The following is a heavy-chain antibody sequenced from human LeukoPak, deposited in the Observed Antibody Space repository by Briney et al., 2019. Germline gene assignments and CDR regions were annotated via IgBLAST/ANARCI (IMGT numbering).Heavy chain of an antibody. J-gene: IGHJ3*02. Sequence: ASVTVSCKASGNTFSDYYMHWVRQAPGQGLEWMGWISAYNGNTNYAQKLQGRVTMTTDTSTSTAYMELRSLRSDDTAVYYCASNYYDSSGYYYPHAFDIWGQGTMVTVSS. CDR1: GNTFSDYY. CDR2: ISAYNGNT. V-gene: IGHV1-18*04. CDR3: ASNYYDSSGYYYPHAFDI. D-gene: IGHD3-22*01.